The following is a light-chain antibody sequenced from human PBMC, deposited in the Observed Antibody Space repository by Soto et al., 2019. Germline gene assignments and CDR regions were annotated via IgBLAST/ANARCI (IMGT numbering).Light chain of an antibody. V-gene: IGKV1-39*01. CDR3: QQSHSSPLS. CDR1: QSISRN. J-gene: IGKJ4*01. Sequence: IQMTQSPSSLSASVGVRVTITCRASQSISRNLNWYQQKPGKAPELLIYTASNLQSGVPSRFSGSGSGTDFALTISSLQPEDSAVYYCQQSHSSPLSFGGGTKVDIK. CDR2: TAS.